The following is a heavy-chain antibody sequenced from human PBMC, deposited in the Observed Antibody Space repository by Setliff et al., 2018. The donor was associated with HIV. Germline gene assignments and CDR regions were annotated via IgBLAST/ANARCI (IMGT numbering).Heavy chain of an antibody. CDR1: GFTFSTYT. Sequence: GSLRLSCAASGFTFSTYTMIWVRQAPGKGLEWVSSISDRSYIFYADLLKGRFTISRDNAKNSLFLQMNSLRAEDTALYYCARAQFYAFDIWGQGTMVTVSS. CDR2: ISDRSYI. V-gene: IGHV3-21*01. J-gene: IGHJ3*02. CDR3: ARAQFYAFDI. D-gene: IGHD3-3*01.